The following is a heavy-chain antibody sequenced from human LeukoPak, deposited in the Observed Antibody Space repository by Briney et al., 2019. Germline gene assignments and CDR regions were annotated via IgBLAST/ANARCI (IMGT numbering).Heavy chain of an antibody. Sequence: ASVKVSCKASGYTFTGYYMHWVRQAPGQGLEWMGWINPNSGGTNYAQKFQGRVTMTRDTSISTAYMELSRLRSDDTAVYYCARGRRPIAAAGTGNWFDRWGQGTLVTVSS. V-gene: IGHV1-2*02. J-gene: IGHJ5*02. CDR3: ARGRRPIAAAGTGNWFDR. D-gene: IGHD6-13*01. CDR2: INPNSGGT. CDR1: GYTFTGYY.